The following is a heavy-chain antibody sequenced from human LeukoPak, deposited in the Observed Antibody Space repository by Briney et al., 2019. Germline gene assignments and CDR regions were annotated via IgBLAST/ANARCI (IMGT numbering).Heavy chain of an antibody. Sequence: SETLSLTRAVSGYSICRGLAWGWTGQLPGKGLGWIGRFYHSGSTYYNPSPKSRVTISVDTSKNQFSLKLSSVTAADTAVYYCAGNWNDERVDYWGQGTLVTVSS. CDR1: GYSICRGLA. J-gene: IGHJ4*02. CDR2: FYHSGST. D-gene: IGHD1-1*01. CDR3: AGNWNDERVDY. V-gene: IGHV4-38-2*01.